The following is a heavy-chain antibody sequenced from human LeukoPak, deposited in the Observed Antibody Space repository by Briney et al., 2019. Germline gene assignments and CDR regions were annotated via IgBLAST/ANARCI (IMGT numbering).Heavy chain of an antibody. CDR3: AKSSVGRTTVTTYFDY. CDR1: GFTFSSYA. CDR2: ISGSGGST. D-gene: IGHD4-17*01. J-gene: IGHJ4*02. Sequence: GGSLRLSCTAPGFTFSSYAMSWVRQAPGKGLEWVSAISGSGGSTYYADSVKGRFTISRDNSKNTLYLQMNGLRAEDTAVYYCAKSSVGRTTVTTYFDYWGQGTLVTVSS. V-gene: IGHV3-23*01.